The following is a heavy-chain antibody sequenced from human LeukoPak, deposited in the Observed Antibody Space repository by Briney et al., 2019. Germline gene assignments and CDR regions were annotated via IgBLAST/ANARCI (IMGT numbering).Heavy chain of an antibody. D-gene: IGHD2-21*01. J-gene: IGHJ5*02. CDR1: GYPFTTYG. CDR2: ISANSGDT. V-gene: IGHV1-18*01. Sequence: ASVQLSCKASGYPFTTYGFIWERQAPGLGLEWMGWISANSGDTKYGQSFQGRVTMTTDTTTETAYMELRSLRFDDTAIYYCARTVGDRDDPWGPGSLVTVSS. CDR3: ARTVGDRDDP.